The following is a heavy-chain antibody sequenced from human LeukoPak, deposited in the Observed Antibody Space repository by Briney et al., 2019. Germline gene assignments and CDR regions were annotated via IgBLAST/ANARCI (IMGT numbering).Heavy chain of an antibody. CDR2: ISSITGFI. D-gene: IGHD3-10*01. Sequence: GGSLRLSCAASGFSPSSYSMHWVRQAPGKGLECVSSISSITGFIHYADSVKGRFTISRDNAKNSVFLQMDSLRAEDTAVYYCARCISGTYYSDYWGQGTLVTVSS. J-gene: IGHJ4*02. CDR3: ARCISGTYYSDY. CDR1: GFSPSSYS. V-gene: IGHV3-21*06.